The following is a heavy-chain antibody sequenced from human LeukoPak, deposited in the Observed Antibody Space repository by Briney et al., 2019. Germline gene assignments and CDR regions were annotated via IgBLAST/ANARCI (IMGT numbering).Heavy chain of an antibody. J-gene: IGHJ4*02. D-gene: IGHD1-26*01. Sequence: GGSLRLSCAASGFTFSSYSMNWVRQAPGEGLEWVSYISSSSSTIYYADSVKGRFTISRDNAKNSLYLQMNSLRAEDTAVYYCASGSYSRPFDYWGQGTLVTVSS. CDR3: ASGSYSRPFDY. CDR1: GFTFSSYS. CDR2: ISSSSSTI. V-gene: IGHV3-48*01.